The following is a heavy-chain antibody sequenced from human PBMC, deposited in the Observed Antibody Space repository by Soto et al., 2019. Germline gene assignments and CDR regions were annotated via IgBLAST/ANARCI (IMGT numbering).Heavy chain of an antibody. CDR1: GYTFTSYY. CDR3: ARPYCGGDCYSDYYYGMDV. V-gene: IGHV1-46*01. Sequence: WASVKVSCKASGYTFTSYYMHWVRQAPGQGLEWMGIINPSGGSTSYAQKFQGRVTMTRDTSTSTVYMELSSLRSEDTAVYYCARPYCGGDCYSDYYYGMDVWGQGTTVTVSS. D-gene: IGHD2-21*02. J-gene: IGHJ6*02. CDR2: INPSGGST.